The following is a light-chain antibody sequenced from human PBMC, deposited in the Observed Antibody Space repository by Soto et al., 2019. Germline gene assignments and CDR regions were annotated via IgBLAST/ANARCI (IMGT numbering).Light chain of an antibody. CDR3: QQYGSSPVT. CDR2: GAS. Sequence: EIVLTQSPGTLSLSPGERATLSCRASQSVTGSYLAWYQQKPGQAPRLLIYGASSRATGIPDRFSGSGSGTDFTLFISRLEPEDFAVDYCQQYGSSPVTFGQGTKLEIK. J-gene: IGKJ2*01. CDR1: QSVTGSY. V-gene: IGKV3-20*01.